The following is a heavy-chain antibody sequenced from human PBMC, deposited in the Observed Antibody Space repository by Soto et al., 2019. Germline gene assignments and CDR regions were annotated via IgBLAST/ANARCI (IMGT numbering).Heavy chain of an antibody. CDR2: ISGSGGST. J-gene: IGHJ4*02. Sequence: EVQLLESGGGLVQPGGSLRLSCAASGFTFSSYAMSWVRQAPGKGLEWVSAISGSGGSTYYADSVKGRFTISRDNSKNTLYLQMNSLRAEDTAVYYCAKGGKLSQVVVVAARYDYWGQGTLVTVSS. CDR3: AKGGKLSQVVVVAARYDY. D-gene: IGHD2-15*01. CDR1: GFTFSSYA. V-gene: IGHV3-23*01.